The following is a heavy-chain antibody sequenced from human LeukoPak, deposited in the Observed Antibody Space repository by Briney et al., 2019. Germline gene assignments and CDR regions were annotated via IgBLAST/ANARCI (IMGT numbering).Heavy chain of an antibody. V-gene: IGHV1-69*05. Sequence: SVQVSCKASGGTFSSHAISWVRQAPGQGLEWMGGIIPIFGTANYAQKFQGRVTITTEESTSTAYMELSSLRSEDTAVYYCASNPDYDSSGSPVDYWGQGTLVTVSS. CDR3: ASNPDYDSSGSPVDY. D-gene: IGHD3-22*01. CDR2: IIPIFGTA. J-gene: IGHJ4*02. CDR1: GGTFSSHA.